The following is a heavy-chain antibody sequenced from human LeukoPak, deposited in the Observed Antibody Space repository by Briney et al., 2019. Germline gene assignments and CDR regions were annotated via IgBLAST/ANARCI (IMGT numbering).Heavy chain of an antibody. Sequence: SETLSLTCAVYGGSFSGYYWNWIRQSPGKGLEWIGEINHNGSTNYNPSLKSRVTMSVDTSKNQFSLKLNSVTAADTAVYYCATYHYGGSGYSVDWGQGTLVTVSS. D-gene: IGHD3-22*01. J-gene: IGHJ4*02. V-gene: IGHV4-34*01. CDR2: INHNGST. CDR3: ATYHYGGSGYSVD. CDR1: GGSFSGYY.